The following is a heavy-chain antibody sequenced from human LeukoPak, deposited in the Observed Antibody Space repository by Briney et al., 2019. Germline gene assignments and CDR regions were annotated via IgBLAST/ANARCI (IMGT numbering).Heavy chain of an antibody. D-gene: IGHD3-22*01. J-gene: IGHJ4*02. V-gene: IGHV4-39*07. CDR1: GGSISSSSYY. CDR3: ARADYYASSGYYDY. Sequence: SETLSLTCTVSGGSISSSSYYWGWIRQPPGKGLEWIGSIYCSGSTYYNPSLKSRVTISVDRSKNQFSLKLSSVTAADTAIYYCARADYYASSGYYDYWGQGTLVTVSS. CDR2: IYCSGST.